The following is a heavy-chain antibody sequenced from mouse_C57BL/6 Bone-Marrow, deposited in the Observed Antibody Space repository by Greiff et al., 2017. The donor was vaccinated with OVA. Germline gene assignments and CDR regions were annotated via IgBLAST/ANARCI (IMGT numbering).Heavy chain of an antibody. CDR3: ARMSPFITTVVEGWFAY. D-gene: IGHD1-1*01. V-gene: IGHV3-6*01. Sequence: EVKLQESGPGLVKPSQSLSLTCSVTGYSITSGYYWNWIRQFPGNKLEWMGYISYDGSNNYNPSLKNRISITRDTSKNQFFLKLNSVTTEDTATYYCARMSPFITTVVEGWFAYWGQGTLVTVSA. CDR2: ISYDGSN. J-gene: IGHJ3*01. CDR1: GYSITSGYY.